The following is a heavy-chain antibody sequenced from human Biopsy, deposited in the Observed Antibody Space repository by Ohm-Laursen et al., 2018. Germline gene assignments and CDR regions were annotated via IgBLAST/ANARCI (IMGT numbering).Heavy chain of an antibody. CDR2: LNPVSGNS. CDR1: GYTFTSYD. V-gene: IGHV1-8*01. J-gene: IGHJ5*02. Sequence: SSVKVSCKASGYTFTSYDITWVRQASGQGPEWIGWLNPVSGNSNFGQKFRGRVTVTSDTSISTAYMELSGLTSDGTATYYCGRAVRNQLLTDPWGQGTLVTVTS. CDR3: GRAVRNQLLTDP. D-gene: IGHD1-7*01.